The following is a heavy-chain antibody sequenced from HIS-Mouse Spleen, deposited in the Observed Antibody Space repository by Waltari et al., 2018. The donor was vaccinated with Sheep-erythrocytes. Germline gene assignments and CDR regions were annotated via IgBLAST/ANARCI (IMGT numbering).Heavy chain of an antibody. Sequence: QLQLQESGPGLVKPSETLSLTCTVSGGSISRSRYYWGWIRQPPGKGLEWIGSIYYSGSTYYNPSLKSRVTISVDTSKNQFSLKLSSVTAADTAVYYCARHKDTAMVHFDYWGQGTLVTVSS. CDR3: ARHKDTAMVHFDY. V-gene: IGHV4-39*01. D-gene: IGHD5-18*01. CDR2: IYYSGST. J-gene: IGHJ4*02. CDR1: GGSISRSRYY.